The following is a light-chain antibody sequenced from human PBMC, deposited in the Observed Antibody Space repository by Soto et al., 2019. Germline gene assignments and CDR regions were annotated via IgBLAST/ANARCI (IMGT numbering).Light chain of an antibody. V-gene: IGKV3-11*01. CDR3: QQRSSWPLT. CDR1: QSVSNY. Sequence: DIVLTXSXAXXXXSXXXRSTLXXRASQSVSNYLAWYQQKPGQAPRLLIYDASNRATGIPARFSGSGSGTDFTLTVSSLEPEDFAVYYCQQRSSWPLTFGGGTKVDIK. CDR2: DAS. J-gene: IGKJ4*01.